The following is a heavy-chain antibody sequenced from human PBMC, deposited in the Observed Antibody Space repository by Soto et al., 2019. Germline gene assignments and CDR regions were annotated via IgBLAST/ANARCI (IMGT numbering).Heavy chain of an antibody. Sequence: SETLSLTCTVSGGSIRTNYWSWIRHSPGKGLEWIAYKDYSGNTDYNPSLKSRITISIDTSKNQFSLRLSSVTAADTAVYFCAIVWVVTSQYFYGMDVWGQGTTVTVSS. CDR3: AIVWVVTSQYFYGMDV. CDR2: KDYSGNT. D-gene: IGHD2-21*02. CDR1: GGSIRTNY. V-gene: IGHV4-59*01. J-gene: IGHJ6*02.